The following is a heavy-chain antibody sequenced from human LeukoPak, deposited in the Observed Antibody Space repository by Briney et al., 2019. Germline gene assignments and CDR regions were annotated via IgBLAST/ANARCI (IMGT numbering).Heavy chain of an antibody. Sequence: GASVKVSCKASGYTFTSYGISWVRQAPGQGLEWMGWISAYNGNTNYAQKLQGRVTMTTDTSTSTAYMELRSPRSDDTAVYYCARDRLRYFDWSQDYWGQGTLVTVSS. CDR1: GYTFTSYG. CDR2: ISAYNGNT. J-gene: IGHJ4*02. D-gene: IGHD3-9*01. V-gene: IGHV1-18*01. CDR3: ARDRLRYFDWSQDY.